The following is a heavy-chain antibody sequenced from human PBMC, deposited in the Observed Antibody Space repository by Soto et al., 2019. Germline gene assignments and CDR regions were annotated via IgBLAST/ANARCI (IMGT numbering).Heavy chain of an antibody. J-gene: IGHJ6*02. Sequence: QVQLVQSGAEVKKPGSSVKVSCKASGGTFSSYTISWVRQAPGQGLEWMGRIIPILGIANYAQKFQGRVTITADKSTSTAYMELSSLRSEDTAVYYCARDDCSGGSCYYYYGMDVWGQGTTVTVSS. D-gene: IGHD2-15*01. V-gene: IGHV1-69*08. CDR1: GGTFSSYT. CDR3: ARDDCSGGSCYYYYGMDV. CDR2: IIPILGIA.